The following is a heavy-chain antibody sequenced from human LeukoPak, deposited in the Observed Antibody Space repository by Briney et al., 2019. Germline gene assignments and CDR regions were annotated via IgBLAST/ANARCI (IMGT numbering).Heavy chain of an antibody. CDR3: AKPMRGNCSSTSWYPYYFDY. D-gene: IGHD2-2*01. CDR1: GFTFSSYG. CDR2: IWYDGSNK. Sequence: GGSLRLSCAASGFTFSSYGMHWVRQAPGKGLEWVAVIWYDGSNKYYADSVKGRFTISRDNSKNTLYLQMNSLKAEDTAVYYWAKPMRGNCSSTSWYPYYFDYWGQGTLVTVSS. V-gene: IGHV3-33*06. J-gene: IGHJ4*02.